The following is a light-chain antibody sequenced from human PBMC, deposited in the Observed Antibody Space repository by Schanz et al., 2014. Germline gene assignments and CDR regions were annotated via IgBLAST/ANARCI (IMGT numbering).Light chain of an antibody. Sequence: QSVLTQPPSVSGAPGQRVTISCTGSSSNLGASYDVQWYQQLPGTAPKLLVYGNSNRPSGVPDRFSGSKSDTSASLAITGLQAEGEADYYCQSYDSSLSAWVFGGGAKRSVL. CDR2: GNS. J-gene: IGLJ3*02. CDR3: QSYDSSLSAWV. V-gene: IGLV1-40*01. CDR1: SSNLGASYD.